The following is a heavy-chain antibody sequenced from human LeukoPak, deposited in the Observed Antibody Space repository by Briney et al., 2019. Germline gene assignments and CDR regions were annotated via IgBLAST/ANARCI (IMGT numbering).Heavy chain of an antibody. Sequence: GGSLRLSCAASGFTFSNAWMSWVRQAPGKGLVWVSRISGDESSTSYADSVKGRFTISRDNAKSTLYLQMNSLRAEDTAVYYCARIKGGAYTGNFDLWGRGTLVTVSS. J-gene: IGHJ2*01. V-gene: IGHV3-74*01. CDR3: ARIKGGAYTGNFDL. D-gene: IGHD2-21*01. CDR1: GFTFSNAW. CDR2: ISGDESST.